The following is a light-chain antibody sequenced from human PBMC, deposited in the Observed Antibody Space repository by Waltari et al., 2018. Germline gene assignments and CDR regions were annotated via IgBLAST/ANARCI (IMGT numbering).Light chain of an antibody. V-gene: IGKV1-39*01. CDR1: QTIHSY. CDR2: AAT. CDR3: QESYTGART. Sequence: DIQLTQSPSSLSASVGDSVTITCRARQTIHSYLNWYQQKSGKAPKLLTYAATNLHRGVPARFGGSGSGTELTLTITRLQPEDFATYYCQESYTGARTCGPGTRG. J-gene: IGKJ1*01.